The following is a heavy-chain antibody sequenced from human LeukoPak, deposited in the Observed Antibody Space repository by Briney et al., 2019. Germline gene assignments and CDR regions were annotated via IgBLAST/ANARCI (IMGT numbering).Heavy chain of an antibody. Sequence: SETLSLTCTVSGGSISSSSYYWGWIRQPPGKGLEWIGSIYYSVSTYDNPSLKSRVTISVDTSKNQFSLKLSSVTAADTAVYYCARGGRITIFGVVINSNWFDPWGQGTLVTVSS. CDR3: ARGGRITIFGVVINSNWFDP. J-gene: IGHJ5*02. D-gene: IGHD3-3*01. CDR2: IYYSVST. V-gene: IGHV4-39*07. CDR1: GGSISSSSYY.